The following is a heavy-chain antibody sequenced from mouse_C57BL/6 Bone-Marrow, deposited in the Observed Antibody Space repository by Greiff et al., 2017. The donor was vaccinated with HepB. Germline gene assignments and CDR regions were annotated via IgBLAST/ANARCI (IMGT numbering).Heavy chain of an antibody. CDR2: INPSTGGT. CDR3: ARKPHYYGSSYEDYAMDY. V-gene: IGHV1-42*01. Sequence: EVQLKQSGPELVKPGASVKISCKASGYSFTGYYMNWVKQSPEKSLEWIGEINPSTGGTTYNQKFKAKATLTVDKSSSTAYMQLKSLTSEDSAVYYCARKPHYYGSSYEDYAMDYWGQGTSVTVSS. CDR1: GYSFTGYY. D-gene: IGHD1-1*01. J-gene: IGHJ4*01.